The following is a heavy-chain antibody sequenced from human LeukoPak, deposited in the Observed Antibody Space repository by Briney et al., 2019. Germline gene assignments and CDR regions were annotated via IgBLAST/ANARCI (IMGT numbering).Heavy chain of an antibody. D-gene: IGHD6-13*01. CDR1: GFTFSSYS. CDR2: ISSSSSYI. V-gene: IGHV3-21*01. CDR3: ARADSSSGGEYYYYMDV. J-gene: IGHJ6*03. Sequence: GGSLRLSCAASGFTFSSYSMNWVRQAPGKGLEWVSSISSSSSYIYYADSVKGRFTISRDNAKNSLYLQMNSLRAEGTAVYYCARADSSSGGEYYYYMDVWGKGTTVTVSS.